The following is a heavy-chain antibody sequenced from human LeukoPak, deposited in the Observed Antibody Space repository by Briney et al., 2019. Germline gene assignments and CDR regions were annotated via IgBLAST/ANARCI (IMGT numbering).Heavy chain of an antibody. CDR3: AELGITMIGGV. Sequence: GSLRLSCAASGFTFSSYEMNGVRQAPGKGLEGVSYISSSGSTIYYADSVKGRFTISRDNAKNSLYLQMNSLRAEDTAVYYCAELGITMIGGVWGKGTTVTISS. CDR2: ISSSGSTI. CDR1: GFTFSSYE. V-gene: IGHV3-48*03. J-gene: IGHJ6*04. D-gene: IGHD3-10*02.